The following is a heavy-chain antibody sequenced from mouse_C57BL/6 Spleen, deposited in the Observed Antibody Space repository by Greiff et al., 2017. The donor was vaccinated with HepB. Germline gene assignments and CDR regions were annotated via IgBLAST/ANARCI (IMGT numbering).Heavy chain of an antibody. V-gene: IGHV1-69*01. Sequence: QVQLQQPGAELVMPGASVKLSCKASGYTFTSYWMHWVKQRPGQGLEWIGEIDPSDSYTNYNQKFKGKYTLTVDKSSSTAYMQLSSLTSEDSAVYYCARRGGSSPYWYFDVWGTGTTVTVSS. CDR2: IDPSDSYT. J-gene: IGHJ1*03. CDR3: ARRGGSSPYWYFDV. D-gene: IGHD1-1*01. CDR1: GYTFTSYW.